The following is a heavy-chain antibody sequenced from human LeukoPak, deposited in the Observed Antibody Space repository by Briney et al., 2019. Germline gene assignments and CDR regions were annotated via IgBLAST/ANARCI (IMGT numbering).Heavy chain of an antibody. V-gene: IGHV3-48*02. CDR1: DFIITRYS. CDR3: ARDGVGASPGDVFDV. Sequence: PGGSLRLSCEASDFIITRYSMNWVRLAPGRGLEWVSFIIGDTTAKYADSVKGRFTVSRDNAKNSVYLQMNSLRDEDTAVYYCARDGVGASPGDVFDVWGQGTMGTVSS. D-gene: IGHD1-26*01. CDR2: IIGDTTA. J-gene: IGHJ3*01.